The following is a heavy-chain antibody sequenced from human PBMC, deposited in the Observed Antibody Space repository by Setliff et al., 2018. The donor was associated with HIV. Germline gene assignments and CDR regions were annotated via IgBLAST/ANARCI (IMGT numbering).Heavy chain of an antibody. V-gene: IGHV4-34*01. Sequence: SETLSLTCAVYGGSFSEYYWSWIRQSPGKGLEWIGEINHSGSTHYNPPLKSRATISLDTSKNQFSLNLSPVTAADTAVYYCARQRGLRGYYGSNSLYYFDYWGQGILVTVSS. D-gene: IGHD3-10*01. J-gene: IGHJ4*02. CDR2: INHSGST. CDR3: ARQRGLRGYYGSNSLYYFDY. CDR1: GGSFSEYY.